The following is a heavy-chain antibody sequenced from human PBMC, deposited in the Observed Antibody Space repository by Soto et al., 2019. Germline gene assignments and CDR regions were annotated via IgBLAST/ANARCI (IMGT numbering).Heavy chain of an antibody. J-gene: IGHJ5*02. Sequence: PAETLSLTCTVSGCSISSYYWSWIRQPPGKGLEWIGYIHYSGSTNYNPSLKSRVTISVDTSKHQFSLKLSSVTAADTAVYYCARGKGRSGSYYGRWFDPWGQGTLVTVSS. V-gene: IGHV4-59*12. D-gene: IGHD1-26*01. CDR3: ARGKGRSGSYYGRWFDP. CDR2: IHYSGST. CDR1: GCSISSYY.